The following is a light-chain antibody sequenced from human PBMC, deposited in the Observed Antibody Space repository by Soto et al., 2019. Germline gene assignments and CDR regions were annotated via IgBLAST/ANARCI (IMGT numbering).Light chain of an antibody. V-gene: IGLV2-18*01. J-gene: IGLJ1*01. CDR1: SSEVGSYNR. Sequence: QSALTRPPSVSGSPGQSVTISCTGTSSEVGSYNRVSWYQQPPGTAPKLMNYQVSNRPSGVPDRFSGSKSGNTASLTISGLQAEDEADYYCSLYPSSSTFGYVFGTGTKVTV. CDR2: QVS. CDR3: SLYPSSSTFGYV.